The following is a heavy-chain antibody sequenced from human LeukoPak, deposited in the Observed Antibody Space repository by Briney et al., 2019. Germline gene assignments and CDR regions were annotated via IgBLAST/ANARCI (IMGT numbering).Heavy chain of an antibody. CDR1: GFTFSSYW. V-gene: IGHV3-7*01. CDR3: ARNPWELLLYFDY. CDR2: IKQDGSEK. Sequence: SGGSLRLSCAASGFTFSSYWMSRVRQAPGKGLEWVANIKQDGSEKYYVDSVKGRFTISRDDAKNSLYLQMNSLRAEDTAVYYCARNPWELLLYFDYWGQGTLVTVSS. D-gene: IGHD1-26*01. J-gene: IGHJ4*02.